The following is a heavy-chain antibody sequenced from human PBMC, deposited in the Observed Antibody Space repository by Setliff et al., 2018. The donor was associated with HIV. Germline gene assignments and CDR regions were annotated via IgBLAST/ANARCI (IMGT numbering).Heavy chain of an antibody. D-gene: IGHD3-22*01. CDR3: GGNGYYSIDY. J-gene: IGHJ4*02. CDR2: IYHSRST. V-gene: IGHV4-4*02. CDR1: GGSISSNW. Sequence: SETLSLTCAVSGGSISSNWWSWVRQSPGKGLEWIGEIYHSRSTHYNPSLQSRVTISVDKSKSQFSLKLNSVTAADTAVYYCGGNGYYSIDYWGQGTPVTVSS.